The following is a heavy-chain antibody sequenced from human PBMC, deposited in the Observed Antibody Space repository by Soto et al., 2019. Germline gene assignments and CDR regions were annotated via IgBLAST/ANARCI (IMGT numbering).Heavy chain of an antibody. CDR1: GGSISSSSYY. V-gene: IGHV4-39*01. J-gene: IGHJ6*02. CDR3: ARAGAVAGSYYYYVMDV. D-gene: IGHD6-19*01. Sequence: SETLSLTCTVSGGSISSSSYYWGWVRQPPGKGLEWIGSIYYSGSTYYNPSLKSRVTISVDTSKNQFSLKLSSVTAADTAVYYCARAGAVAGSYYYYVMDVWGQGTTVTVSS. CDR2: IYYSGST.